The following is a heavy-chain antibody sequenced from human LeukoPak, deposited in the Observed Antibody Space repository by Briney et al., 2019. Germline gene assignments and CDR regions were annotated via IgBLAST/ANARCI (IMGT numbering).Heavy chain of an antibody. CDR1: GGSFSGYY. V-gene: IGHV4-34*01. CDR2: INHSGST. CDR3: ARSGYSYGYTW. D-gene: IGHD5-18*01. Sequence: SETLSLTCAVYGGSFSGYYWSWIRQPPGKGLEWIGEINHSGSTHNNPSLKSRVTISVDTSKNRFSLKLSSVTAADTAVYYCARSGYSYGYTWWGQGTLVTVSS. J-gene: IGHJ4*02.